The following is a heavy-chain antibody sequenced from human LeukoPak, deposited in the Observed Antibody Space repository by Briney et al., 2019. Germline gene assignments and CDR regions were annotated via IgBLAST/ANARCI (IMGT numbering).Heavy chain of an antibody. V-gene: IGHV4-59*11. D-gene: IGHD4-17*01. J-gene: IGHJ3*02. CDR3: ARDPTTVTKGLDI. CDR1: GSSFSSHY. Sequence: SETLSLTCTVSGSSFSSHYWSWIRQPPGKGLEWIGYISYIGSTNYNPSLKSRVTISVDTSKNQFSLKLSTVTAADTAVYYCARDPTTVTKGLDIWGQGTMVTVSS. CDR2: ISYIGST.